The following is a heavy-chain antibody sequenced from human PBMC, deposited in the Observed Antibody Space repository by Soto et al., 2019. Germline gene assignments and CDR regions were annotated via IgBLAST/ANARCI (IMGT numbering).Heavy chain of an antibody. Sequence: SVKVSCKASGGTFSSYAISWVRQAPGQGLEWMGGIIPIFGTANYAQKFQGRVTITADKSTSTAYMELSSLRSEYTAVYYCARVRKAMVIAYYYGMDVWGQGTTVTVSS. D-gene: IGHD5-18*01. CDR2: IIPIFGTA. J-gene: IGHJ6*02. CDR1: GGTFSSYA. CDR3: ARVRKAMVIAYYYGMDV. V-gene: IGHV1-69*06.